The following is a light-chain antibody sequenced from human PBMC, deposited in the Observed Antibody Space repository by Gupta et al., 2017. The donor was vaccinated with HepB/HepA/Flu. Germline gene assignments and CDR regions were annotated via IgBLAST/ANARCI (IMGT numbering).Light chain of an antibody. Sequence: YVPTPLPSASVAPGTPARITCGGNNIGSKSVHWYQQKPGQAPVLVIYYDSDRPSGIPARFSGSNSGDTATLTIIRVEAGDEADYYCQVWDSSSDHPVFGGGTKLTVL. CDR1: NIGSKS. J-gene: IGLJ2*01. CDR2: YDS. CDR3: QVWDSSSDHPV. V-gene: IGLV3-21*04.